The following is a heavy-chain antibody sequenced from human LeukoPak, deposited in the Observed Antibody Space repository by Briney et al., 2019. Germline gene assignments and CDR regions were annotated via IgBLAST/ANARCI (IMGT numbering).Heavy chain of an antibody. V-gene: IGHV1-46*01. J-gene: IGHJ4*02. CDR3: ARDAPVNYDLLTGYFSSSNYYFDY. D-gene: IGHD3-9*01. CDR1: GYTFTSYY. Sequence: ASVKVSCEASGYTFTSYYMHWVRQAPGQGLEWMGIINPSGGSTSYAQKFQGRVTMTRDTSTSTVYMELSSLRSEDTAVYYCARDAPVNYDLLTGYFSSSNYYFDYWGQGTLVTVSS. CDR2: INPSGGST.